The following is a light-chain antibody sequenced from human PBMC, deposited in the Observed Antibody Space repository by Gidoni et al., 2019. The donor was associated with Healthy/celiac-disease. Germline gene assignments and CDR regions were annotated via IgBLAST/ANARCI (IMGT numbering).Light chain of an antibody. CDR3: SSYAGSNNYV. CDR1: SSDVGGYNY. J-gene: IGLJ1*01. Sequence: QSSLTKLHSASGSPGQSVTISCTGTSSDVGGYNYVSWYQQHPGKAPKLMIYEVSKRPSGVPDRFSGSKSGNTASLTVSGLQAEDEADYYCSSYAGSNNYVFGTGTKVTVL. CDR2: EVS. V-gene: IGLV2-8*01.